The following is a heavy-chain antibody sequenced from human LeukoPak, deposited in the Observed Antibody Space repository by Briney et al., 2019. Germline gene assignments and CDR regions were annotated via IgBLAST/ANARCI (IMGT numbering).Heavy chain of an antibody. CDR1: GGSISSGGYY. CDR2: IYYSGST. J-gene: IGHJ6*02. D-gene: IGHD2-15*01. V-gene: IGHV4-31*03. Sequence: SETLSLTCTVSGGSISSGGYYWSWIRQHPGKGLEWIGYIYYSGSTYYNPSLKSRVTISVDTSKNQFSLKLSSVTAADTAVYCCARDPFEVCSGGSCYPSGMDVWGQGTTVTVSS. CDR3: ARDPFEVCSGGSCYPSGMDV.